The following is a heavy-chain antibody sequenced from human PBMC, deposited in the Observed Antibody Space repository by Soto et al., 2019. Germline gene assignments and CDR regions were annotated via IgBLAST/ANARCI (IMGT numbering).Heavy chain of an antibody. CDR1: GDSITSGGYY. D-gene: IGHD6-19*01. V-gene: IGHV4-31*03. CDR2: IYYIGST. Sequence: SETLSLTCNVSGDSITSGGYYWTWLRQFPGKGLEWIGYIYYIGSTYYNPSLRSRVTISIDTSNMQVSLKVGSVTAADTAVYYCARHVILPLAGTGFDSWGRGTLVTVSS. J-gene: IGHJ4*02. CDR3: ARHVILPLAGTGFDS.